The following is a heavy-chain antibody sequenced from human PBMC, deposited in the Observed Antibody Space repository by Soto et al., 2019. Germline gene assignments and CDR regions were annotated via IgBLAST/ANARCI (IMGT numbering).Heavy chain of an antibody. Sequence: GGSLRLSCAASGFTFSSYSMNWVRQAPGKGLEWVSSISSSSYIYYADSVKGRFTISRDNAKNSLYLQMNSLRAEDTAVYYCARDGAPAYCSGGSCYSAHFDYWGQGTLVTVSS. CDR1: GFTFSSYS. V-gene: IGHV3-21*01. CDR2: ISSSSYI. CDR3: ARDGAPAYCSGGSCYSAHFDY. J-gene: IGHJ4*02. D-gene: IGHD2-15*01.